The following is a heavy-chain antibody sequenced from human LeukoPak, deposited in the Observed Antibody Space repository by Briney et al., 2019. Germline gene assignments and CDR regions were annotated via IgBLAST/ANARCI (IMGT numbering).Heavy chain of an antibody. J-gene: IGHJ6*02. D-gene: IGHD5-24*01. CDR2: IYPGDSDA. V-gene: IGHV5-51*01. CDR1: GYSFTSYW. Sequence: GESLKISCKGSGYSFTSYWIGWVRQIPGKGLERMGIIYPGDSDARYSPSFQGQVTISADKSISTAYLQRSSLKASDTAMYYCARMSPQLGMDVWGQGTTVTVSS. CDR3: ARMSPQLGMDV.